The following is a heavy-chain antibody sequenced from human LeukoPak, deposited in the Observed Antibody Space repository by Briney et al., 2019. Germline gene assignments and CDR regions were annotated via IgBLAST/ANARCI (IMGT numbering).Heavy chain of an antibody. Sequence: PGRSLRLSCAASGFTFSSYAMHWVRQAPGKGLEWVAVISYDGSNKYYADSVKGRFTISRDNSKNTLYLEVISLTAEDTAVYYCAKDDAWLQFGEWSQGTLVTVSS. J-gene: IGHJ4*02. CDR2: ISYDGSNK. D-gene: IGHD3-10*01. CDR3: AKDDAWLQFGE. CDR1: GFTFSSYA. V-gene: IGHV3-30*04.